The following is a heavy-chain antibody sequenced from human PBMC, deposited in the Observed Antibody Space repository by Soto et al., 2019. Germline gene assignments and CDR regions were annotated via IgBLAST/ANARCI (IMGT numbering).Heavy chain of an antibody. V-gene: IGHV4-39*01. J-gene: IGHJ4*02. D-gene: IGHD6-13*01. Sequence: QLQLQESGPGLVKPSETLSLTCTVSGGSISSSSYYWGWIRQPPGEGLEWIGSIYYGGNTYYNPSLKSRVNFSVDTSKHKFSLMLSSVSAADTAVYYCARRIIAAAANAYWGQGTLVTVSS. CDR1: GGSISSSSYY. CDR2: IYYGGNT. CDR3: ARRIIAAAANAY.